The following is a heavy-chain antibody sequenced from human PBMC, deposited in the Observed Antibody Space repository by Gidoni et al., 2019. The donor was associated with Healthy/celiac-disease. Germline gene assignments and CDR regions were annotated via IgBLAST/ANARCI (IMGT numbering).Heavy chain of an antibody. V-gene: IGHV5-51*01. Sequence: EVQLVQSGAEVKKPGESLKISCEVSGYSVTNYWHGWVRQMSGKGLEWMGIFYPGDSDTRYSPSFQGQVTISADKSISAAYLQWSSLKASDTAIYYCARFYDFWSGYYNSAGYFDFWGQGTLVTVSS. CDR1: GYSVTNYW. CDR3: ARFYDFWSGYYNSAGYFDF. D-gene: IGHD3-3*01. CDR2: FYPGDSDT. J-gene: IGHJ4*02.